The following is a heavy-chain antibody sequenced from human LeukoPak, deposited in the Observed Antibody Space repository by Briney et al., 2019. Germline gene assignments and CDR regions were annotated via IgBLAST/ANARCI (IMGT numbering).Heavy chain of an antibody. J-gene: IGHJ4*02. Sequence: DSLKVSCKASGYIFTSYGISWVRQAPGQGLEWMGWIISLDGNTDYAQQLQGGVTMITDTSTSTAYVELRSLRSDDTAGYYCAIDFSPAAAGIFDYWGQGTLVTV. CDR2: IISLDGNT. V-gene: IGHV1-18*01. D-gene: IGHD6-13*01. CDR3: AIDFSPAAAGIFDY. CDR1: GYIFTSYG.